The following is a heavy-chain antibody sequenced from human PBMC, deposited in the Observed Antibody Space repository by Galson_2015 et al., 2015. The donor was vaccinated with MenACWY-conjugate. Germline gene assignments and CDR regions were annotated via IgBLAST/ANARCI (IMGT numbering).Heavy chain of an antibody. D-gene: IGHD6-6*01. CDR2: ISAYNGVT. CDR1: GYTFPRYG. Sequence: VQVSCEASGYTFPRYGVSWVRPAPGRGLEWMGWISAYNGVTNYAQKLQGRVSMTTDKSTTSAYVELRSLTSDETAVYYCARWGPSSYLLEYWGQGTLVTVSS. V-gene: IGHV1-18*01. CDR3: ARWGPSSYLLEY. J-gene: IGHJ4*02.